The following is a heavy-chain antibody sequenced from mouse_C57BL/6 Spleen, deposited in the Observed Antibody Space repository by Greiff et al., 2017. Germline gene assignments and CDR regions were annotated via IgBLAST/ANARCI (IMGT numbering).Heavy chain of an antibody. CDR2: IHPSDSDT. V-gene: IGHV1-74*01. CDR3: AIGITTVVYFDY. J-gene: IGHJ2*01. Sequence: VQLQQPGAELVKPGASVKVSCKASGYTFTSYWMHWVKQRPGQGLEWIGRIHPSDSDTNYNQKFKGKATLTVDKPSSTAYMQLSSLTSEDSAVYYCAIGITTVVYFDYWGQGTTLTVSS. D-gene: IGHD1-1*01. CDR1: GYTFTSYW.